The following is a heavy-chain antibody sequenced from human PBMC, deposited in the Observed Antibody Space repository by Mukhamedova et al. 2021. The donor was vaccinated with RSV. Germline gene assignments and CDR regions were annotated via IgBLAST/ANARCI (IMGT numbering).Heavy chain of an antibody. V-gene: IGHV4-34*01. CDR2: SGST. CDR3: ARRLPANYDILTGYCVFDY. Sequence: SGSTNYNPSLKSRVTISVDTSKNQFSLKLSPVTAADTAVYYCARRLPANYDILTGYCVFDYWGQGTLVTVSS. J-gene: IGHJ4*02. D-gene: IGHD3-9*01.